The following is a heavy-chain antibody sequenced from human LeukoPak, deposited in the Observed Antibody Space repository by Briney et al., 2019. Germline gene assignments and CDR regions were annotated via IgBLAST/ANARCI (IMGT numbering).Heavy chain of an antibody. J-gene: IGHJ6*03. Sequence: PSETLSLTCAVYGGSFSDYYWSWIRQPPGKGLEWIGEINHSGSTNYNPSLKSRVTISVDTSKNHFSLKLSSVTAADTAVYYCARGRSIAARGYYYYYYYMDVWGKGTTVTVPS. V-gene: IGHV4-34*01. CDR3: ARGRSIAARGYYYYYYYMDV. D-gene: IGHD6-6*01. CDR2: INHSGST. CDR1: GGSFSDYY.